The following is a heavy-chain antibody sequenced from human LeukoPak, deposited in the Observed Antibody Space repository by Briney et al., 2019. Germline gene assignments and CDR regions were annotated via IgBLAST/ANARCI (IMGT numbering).Heavy chain of an antibody. J-gene: IGHJ3*02. CDR2: INYSGIT. Sequence: PSETLSLTCTVSGDSSSYYYWSWIRQSPGKGLDWIGYINYSGITNYNPSLKSRATMSVDTSKNQLSLKVTSVTAADTAVYYCARGSWSGVPGAFDIWGQGTMVTVSS. CDR1: GDSSSYYY. D-gene: IGHD3-10*01. V-gene: IGHV4-59*01. CDR3: ARGSWSGVPGAFDI.